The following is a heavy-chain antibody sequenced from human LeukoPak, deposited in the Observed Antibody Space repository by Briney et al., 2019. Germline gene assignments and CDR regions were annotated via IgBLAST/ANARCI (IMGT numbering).Heavy chain of an antibody. CDR3: ARDKSISVTTWKFWFDP. D-gene: IGHD4-17*01. CDR1: GYTFTGYY. J-gene: IGHJ5*02. V-gene: IGHV1-2*02. CDR2: INPNSGGT. Sequence: ASVKVSCKASGYTFTGYYMHWVRQAPGQGLEWMGWINPNSGGTNYAQKFQGRVTMTRDTSISTACMELSRLRSDDTAVYYCARDKSISVTTWKFWFDPWGQGTLVTVSS.